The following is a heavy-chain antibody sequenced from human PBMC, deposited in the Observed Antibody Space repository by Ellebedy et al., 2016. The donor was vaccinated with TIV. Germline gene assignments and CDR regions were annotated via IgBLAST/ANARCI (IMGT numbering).Heavy chain of an antibody. CDR1: GGSIRSYY. Sequence: MPSETLSLTCTVSGGSIRSYYWSWIRQPPGKGLEWIAFIHYNGNTNYNPSLKSRVTISVDTSKNQFSLKLNSVTAADTAMYYCASGGASSKYFDHWGQGTLVTVSS. D-gene: IGHD3-16*01. V-gene: IGHV4-59*01. CDR2: IHYNGNT. J-gene: IGHJ4*02. CDR3: ASGGASSKYFDH.